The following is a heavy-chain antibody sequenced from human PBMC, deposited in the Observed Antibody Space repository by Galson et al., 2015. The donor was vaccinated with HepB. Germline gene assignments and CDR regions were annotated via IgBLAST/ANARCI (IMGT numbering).Heavy chain of an antibody. CDR1: GGSISSSSYY. CDR2: IYYSGST. D-gene: IGHD6-13*01. Sequence: LSLTCTVSGGSISSSSYYWGWIRQPPGKGLEWIGSIYYSGSTYYNPSLKSRVTISVDTSKNQFSLKLSSVTAADTAVYYCARDRPTASSSWYTDFDYWGQGTLVTVSS. CDR3: ARDRPTASSSWYTDFDY. V-gene: IGHV4-39*07. J-gene: IGHJ4*02.